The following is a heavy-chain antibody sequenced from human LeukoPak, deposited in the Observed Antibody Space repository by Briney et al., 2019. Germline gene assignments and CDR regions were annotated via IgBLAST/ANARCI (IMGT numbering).Heavy chain of an antibody. V-gene: IGHV3-9*01. CDR3: ARGFRNGPFDC. CDR1: GFTFDDYA. Sequence: PGGSLRLSCAASGFTFDDYAMHWVRQAPGKGLEWVSGISWNSGSIGYADSVKGRFTISRDNAKNSLYLQMNSLRAEDTALYYCARGFRNGPFDCWGQGTLVTVSS. D-gene: IGHD3-10*01. J-gene: IGHJ4*02. CDR2: ISWNSGSI.